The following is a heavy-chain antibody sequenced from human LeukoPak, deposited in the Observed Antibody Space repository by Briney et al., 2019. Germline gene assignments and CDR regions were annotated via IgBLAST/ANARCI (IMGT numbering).Heavy chain of an antibody. CDR1: GGSISSYY. D-gene: IGHD6-13*01. J-gene: IGHJ4*02. V-gene: IGHV4-59*08. CDR2: IYYSGST. Sequence: ASETLSLTCTVSGGSISSYYWSWIRQPPGKGLEWIGYIYYSGSTNYNPSLKSRVTISVDTSKNQFSLKLSSMTAADTAVYYCARHPAIAAAGSFDYWGQGTLVTVSS. CDR3: ARHPAIAAAGSFDY.